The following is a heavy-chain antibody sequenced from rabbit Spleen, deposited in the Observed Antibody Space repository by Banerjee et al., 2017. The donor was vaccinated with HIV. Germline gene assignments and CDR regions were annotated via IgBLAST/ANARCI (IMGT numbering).Heavy chain of an antibody. Sequence: QEQLVESGGGLVQPGGSLKLSCKASGFDFSSYGVSWVRQAPGKGLEWIACIDSGSSGFTYFATWAKGRFTISKTSSTTVTLQMTSLTAADTATYFCARDVGTSFSTYGMDLWGPGTLVTVS. CDR2: IDSGSSGFT. V-gene: IGHV1S45*01. CDR1: GFDFSSYG. J-gene: IGHJ6*01. CDR3: ARDVGTSFSTYGMDL. D-gene: IGHD8-1*01.